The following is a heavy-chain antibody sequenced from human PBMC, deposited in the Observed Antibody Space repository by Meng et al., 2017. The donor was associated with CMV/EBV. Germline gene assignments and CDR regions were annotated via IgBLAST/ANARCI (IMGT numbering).Heavy chain of an antibody. D-gene: IGHD6-13*01. CDR1: LSNPRLV. CDR3: ARIFVEGGIAAAGTVIMDY. Sequence: LSNPRLVVRWIRPPPGKALEWLAHLFSHDDKSSSTSLKSRLTISKDTSKSQVVLTMTNMDPVDTATYYCARIFVEGGIAAAGTVIMDYWGQGTLVTVSS. V-gene: IGHV2-26*01. J-gene: IGHJ4*02. CDR2: LFSHDDK.